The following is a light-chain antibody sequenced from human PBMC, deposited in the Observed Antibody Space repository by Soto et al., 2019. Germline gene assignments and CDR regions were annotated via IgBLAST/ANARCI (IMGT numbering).Light chain of an antibody. CDR2: AVS. CDR1: QSVDSRY. Sequence: EIVLTQSPGTLSLSPGERATLSCRASQSVDSRYLAWYQQKPGQAPRLLIYAVSSRATGIPDRFSGSGSGTDFTLTISRLEPEDFAEYYCQQYGNSPRYSFGQATKLELK. V-gene: IGKV3-20*01. J-gene: IGKJ2*03. CDR3: QQYGNSPRYS.